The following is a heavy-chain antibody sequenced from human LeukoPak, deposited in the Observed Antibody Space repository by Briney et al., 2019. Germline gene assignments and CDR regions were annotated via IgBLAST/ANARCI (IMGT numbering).Heavy chain of an antibody. CDR3: ARDHYDILTGDPVPFDY. J-gene: IGHJ4*02. Sequence: GGSLRLSCAASGFTFSSYGMHWVRQAPGKGLEWVAVIKYDGSNKYYADSVKGRFTISRDNSKNTLYLQMNSLRAEDTAVYYCARDHYDILTGDPVPFDYWGQGTLVTVP. D-gene: IGHD3-9*01. CDR1: GFTFSSYG. V-gene: IGHV3-33*01. CDR2: IKYDGSNK.